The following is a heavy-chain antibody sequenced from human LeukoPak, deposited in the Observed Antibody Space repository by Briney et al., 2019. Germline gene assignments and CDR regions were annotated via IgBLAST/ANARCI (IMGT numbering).Heavy chain of an antibody. CDR1: GFTFDDYA. D-gene: IGHD2-2*01. V-gene: IGHV3-9*01. CDR3: AKENIYCSGTSCYHDAFDI. Sequence: GRSLRLSCAASGFTFDDYAMHWVRQAPGKGLEWVSGVSWNSVSLDYADSVKGRFIISRDNAKNSLYLQMNSLRAEDTALYYCAKENIYCSGTSCYHDAFDIWGQGTMVTVSS. CDR2: VSWNSVSL. J-gene: IGHJ3*02.